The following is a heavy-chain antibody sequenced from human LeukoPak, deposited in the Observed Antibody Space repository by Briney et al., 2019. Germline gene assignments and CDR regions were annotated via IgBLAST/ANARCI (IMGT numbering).Heavy chain of an antibody. CDR3: ARAYSPTLSPRVVTHGHY. CDR1: GYTFTTYY. J-gene: IGHJ4*02. D-gene: IGHD4-23*01. Sequence: GASVKVSCKASGYTFTTYYLHWVRQAPGQGLEWMGIINPSGTSTTYAQKFQGRVTMTMDASTSTVYMELSSLRSEDTAVYYCARAYSPTLSPRVVTHGHYWGQGTLVTVSS. V-gene: IGHV1-46*01. CDR2: INPSGTST.